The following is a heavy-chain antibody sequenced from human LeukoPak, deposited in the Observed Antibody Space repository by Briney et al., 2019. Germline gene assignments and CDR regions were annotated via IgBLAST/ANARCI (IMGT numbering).Heavy chain of an antibody. D-gene: IGHD3-10*01. V-gene: IGHV3-48*01. J-gene: IGHJ4*02. CDR1: GFTFSSYS. CDR3: ARDVPPYGSGSYPPY. Sequence: GGSLRLSCVASGFTFSSYSMIWVRQAPGKVLEWVSYISSSSSTVYYADSVKGRFTISRDNAKNSLYLQMDSLRAEDTAVYYCARDVPPYGSGSYPPYWGQGTLVTVSS. CDR2: ISSSSSTV.